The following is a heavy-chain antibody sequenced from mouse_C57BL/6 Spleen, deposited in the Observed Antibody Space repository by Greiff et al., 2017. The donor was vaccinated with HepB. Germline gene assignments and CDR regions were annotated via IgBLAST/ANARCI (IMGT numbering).Heavy chain of an antibody. Sequence: EVKLMESGGGLVKPGGSLKLSCAASGFTFSDYGMHWVRQAPEKGLEWVAYISSGSSTIYYADTVKGRFTISRDNAKNTLFLQMTSLRSEDTAMYYCARPRRGYAMDYWGQGTSVTVSS. CDR2: ISSGSSTI. V-gene: IGHV5-17*01. CDR1: GFTFSDYG. J-gene: IGHJ4*01. CDR3: ARPRRGYAMDY.